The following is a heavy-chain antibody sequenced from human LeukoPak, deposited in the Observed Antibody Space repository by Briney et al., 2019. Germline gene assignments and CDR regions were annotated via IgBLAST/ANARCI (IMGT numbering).Heavy chain of an antibody. J-gene: IGHJ4*02. V-gene: IGHV3-7*03. Sequence: GGSLRLSCAASGFTFSSYWMSWVRQAPGKGLEWVANIKQDGSEKYYVDSVKGRFTISRDNAKNSLYLQMNSLRAEDTALYYCAKGADLRGATLDYWGQGTLVTVSS. CDR2: IKQDGSEK. CDR1: GFTFSSYW. CDR3: AKGADLRGATLDY. D-gene: IGHD1-26*01.